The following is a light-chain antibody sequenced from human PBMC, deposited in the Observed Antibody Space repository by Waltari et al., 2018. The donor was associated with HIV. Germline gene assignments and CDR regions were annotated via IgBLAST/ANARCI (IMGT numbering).Light chain of an antibody. CDR1: TSDVGGYTS. V-gene: IGLV2-14*03. CDR3: SSYTSSDTVV. Sequence: QSALTQPASVSGSPGQSLTISCPGTTSDVGGYTSVSWYQQHPAKAPKLVILEVSSRPSGVSNRFSGSKSGNTASLTISGLQAEDEAYYYCSSYTSSDTVVFGGGTKVTVL. CDR2: EVS. J-gene: IGLJ2*01.